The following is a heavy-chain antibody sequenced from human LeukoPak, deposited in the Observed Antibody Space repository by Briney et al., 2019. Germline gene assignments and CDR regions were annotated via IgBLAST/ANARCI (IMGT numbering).Heavy chain of an antibody. CDR2: IYTAGST. D-gene: IGHD6-13*01. Sequence: GGSLRLSCAASGFTVSTNYMSWVRQAPGKGLEWVSVIYTAGSTYYADSVKGRFTISRDNSKNTLYLQMNSLRAEDTAVYYCAKEEGLAAAGTGYWGQGTLVTVSS. V-gene: IGHV3-53*01. CDR1: GFTVSTNY. J-gene: IGHJ4*02. CDR3: AKEEGLAAAGTGY.